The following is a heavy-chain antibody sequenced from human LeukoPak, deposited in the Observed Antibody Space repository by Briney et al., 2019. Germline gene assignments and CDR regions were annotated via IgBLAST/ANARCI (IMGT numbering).Heavy chain of an antibody. CDR3: ARDSLIAAAGDFDY. J-gene: IGHJ4*02. CDR1: GGSISSYY. D-gene: IGHD6-13*01. CDR2: IYYSGST. V-gene: IGHV4-59*12. Sequence: SETLSLTCTVSGGSISSYYWSWIRQPPGKGLEWIGYIYYSGSTNYNPSLKSRVTISVDTSKNQFSLKLSSVTAADTAVYYCARDSLIAAAGDFDYWGQGTLVTVSS.